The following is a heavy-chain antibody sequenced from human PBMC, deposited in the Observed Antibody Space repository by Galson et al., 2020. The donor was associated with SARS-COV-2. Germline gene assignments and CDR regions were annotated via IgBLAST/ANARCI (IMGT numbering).Heavy chain of an antibody. CDR3: ARDLPLFGGLLSRYYCYYGMDV. J-gene: IGHJ6*02. V-gene: IGHV1-18*01. CDR1: GYTFTSYG. Sequence: ASVKVSCKASGYTFTSYGISWVRQAPGQGLEWMGWISPYNGNTNYAQKLQGRVTMTTDTSTSTAYMELRSLRSDDTAVYYCARDLPLFGGLLSRYYCYYGMDVWGQGTTCTVSS. CDR2: ISPYNGNT. D-gene: IGHD3-10*02.